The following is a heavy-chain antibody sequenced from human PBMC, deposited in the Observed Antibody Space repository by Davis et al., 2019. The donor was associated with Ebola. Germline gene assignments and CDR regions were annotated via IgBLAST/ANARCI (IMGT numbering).Heavy chain of an antibody. V-gene: IGHV4-39*07. D-gene: IGHD6-6*01. Sequence: PSETLSLTCAVSGDSITRGNYFCAWIRQPPGKGLEWIGSIYYRGDTYYNPSLKSRVTISVDTSNNQFSLRLSSVTAADTAVYYCARDLYSRSSGLYYFDYWGQGTLVTVSS. CDR2: IYYRGDT. CDR3: ARDLYSRSSGLYYFDY. J-gene: IGHJ4*02. CDR1: GDSITRGNYF.